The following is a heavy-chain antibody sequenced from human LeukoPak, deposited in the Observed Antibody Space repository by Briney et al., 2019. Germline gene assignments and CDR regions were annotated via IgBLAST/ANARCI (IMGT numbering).Heavy chain of an antibody. CDR3: ASNDFWSGYCGDY. D-gene: IGHD3-3*01. Sequence: GGSLRLSCAASGFTFSSYWMSWVRQAPGKGLEWVANIKQDGSEKYYVDSVKGRFTISRDNAKNSLYLQMNSLRAEDTAVYYCASNDFWSGYCGDYWGQGTLVTVSS. V-gene: IGHV3-7*01. CDR2: IKQDGSEK. CDR1: GFTFSSYW. J-gene: IGHJ4*02.